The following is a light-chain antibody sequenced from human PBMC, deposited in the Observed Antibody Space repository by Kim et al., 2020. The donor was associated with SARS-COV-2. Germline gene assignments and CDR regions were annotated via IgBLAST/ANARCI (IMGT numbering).Light chain of an antibody. V-gene: IGKV1-5*03. CDR3: QQYNSYPIT. Sequence: ASVGDRVTITCRASQSFSSWLGWYQQKPGNAPNLLIYQTSSLQSGVPSRFSGSGSGTEFTLTINSLQPDDFATYYCQQYNSYPITFGQGTRLEIK. CDR2: QTS. J-gene: IGKJ5*01. CDR1: QSFSSW.